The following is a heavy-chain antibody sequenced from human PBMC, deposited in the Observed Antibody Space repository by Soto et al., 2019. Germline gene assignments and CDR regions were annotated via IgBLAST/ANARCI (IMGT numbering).Heavy chain of an antibody. Sequence: GGSLRLSCTVSAVSEFSFSDQYMDWVRQAPGKGLEWVGRSRNRVNNFSTAYAASVQGRFTISRDESKNTVYLQMHSLKTDDNAVYYCSRLDPSAKRPYYRGQGTLVTVYS. D-gene: IGHD2-15*01. V-gene: IGHV3-72*01. CDR2: SRNRVNNFST. CDR3: SRLDPSAKRPYY. CDR1: EFSFSDQY. J-gene: IGHJ4*02.